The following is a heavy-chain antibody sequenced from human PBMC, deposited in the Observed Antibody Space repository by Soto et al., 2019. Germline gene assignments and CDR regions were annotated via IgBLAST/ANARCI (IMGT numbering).Heavy chain of an antibody. CDR1: CYTFTSYG. Sequence: VKVSCKASCYTFTSYGISWVRQAPRQGLEWMGWISAYNGNTNYAQKLQGRVTMTTDTSTSTAYMELRSLRSDDTAVYYCARVRRTTVTLFDYWGQGTLVTVSS. J-gene: IGHJ4*02. CDR3: ARVRRTTVTLFDY. D-gene: IGHD4-17*01. CDR2: ISAYNGNT. V-gene: IGHV1-18*01.